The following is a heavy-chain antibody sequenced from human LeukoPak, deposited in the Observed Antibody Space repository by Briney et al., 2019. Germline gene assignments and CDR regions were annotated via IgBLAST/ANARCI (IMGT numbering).Heavy chain of an antibody. J-gene: IGHJ5*02. CDR1: GGSISTYF. CDR3: ARDGSDYYSRNWFDP. D-gene: IGHD3-22*01. CDR2: IYYSGST. Sequence: SETLSLTCTVSGGSISTYFWSWIRQPPGKGLEWIDYIYYSGSTNYNPSLKSRVIISVDTSKNQISLKLSSVTAADTAVDYCARDGSDYYSRNWFDPWGQGTPVTVSS. V-gene: IGHV4-59*01.